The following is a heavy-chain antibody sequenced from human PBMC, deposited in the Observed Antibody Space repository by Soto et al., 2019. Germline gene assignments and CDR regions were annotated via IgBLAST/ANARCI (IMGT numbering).Heavy chain of an antibody. Sequence: ASVKVTCKASGYTFTSYGSSWVRQAPGQGLEWMGWISAYNGNTNYAQKLQGRVTMTTDTSTSTAYMELRSLRSDDTAVYYCAVGVFWSGYYLKAFDYWGQGTLVTVSS. CDR3: AVGVFWSGYYLKAFDY. CDR1: GYTFTSYG. J-gene: IGHJ4*02. CDR2: ISAYNGNT. D-gene: IGHD3-3*01. V-gene: IGHV1-18*01.